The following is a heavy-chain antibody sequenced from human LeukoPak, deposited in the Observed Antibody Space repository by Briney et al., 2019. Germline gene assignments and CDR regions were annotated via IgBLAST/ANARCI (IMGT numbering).Heavy chain of an antibody. V-gene: IGHV1-8*01. D-gene: IGHD3-3*01. CDR3: ARGVRFLEWLLSNWFDP. CDR2: MNPNSGNT. CDR1: GYTFTSYD. Sequence: ASVKVSCKASGYTFTSYDINWVRQATGQGLEWMGWMNPNSGNTGYAQKFQGRVTMTRNTSISTAYMELSSLRSEGTAVYYCARGVRFLEWLLSNWFDPWGQGTLVTVSS. J-gene: IGHJ5*02.